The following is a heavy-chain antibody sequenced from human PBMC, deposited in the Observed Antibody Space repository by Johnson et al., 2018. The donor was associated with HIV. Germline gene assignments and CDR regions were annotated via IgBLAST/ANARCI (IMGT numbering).Heavy chain of an antibody. Sequence: QVQLLESGGGVVQPGRSLRLSCAASGFTFSSYGMHWVRQAPGKGLEWVAVIWYDGSNKYYADSVKGRFTISRDNSKNTLYLQMNSLGAEETAVYYCAKERTSSGYYYDAFDIWGQGTMVTVSS. CDR3: AKERTSSGYYYDAFDI. CDR1: GFTFSSYG. D-gene: IGHD3-22*01. V-gene: IGHV3-33*06. J-gene: IGHJ3*02. CDR2: IWYDGSNK.